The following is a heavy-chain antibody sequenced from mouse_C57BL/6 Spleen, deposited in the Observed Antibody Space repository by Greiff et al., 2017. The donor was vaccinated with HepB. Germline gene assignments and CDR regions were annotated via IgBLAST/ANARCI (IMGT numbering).Heavy chain of an antibody. Sequence: EVMLVESGGGLVKPGGSLKLSCAASGFTFSSYAMSWVRQTPEKRLEWVATISDGGSYTYYPDNVKGRFTISRDNAKNNLYLQMSHLKSEDTAMYYCARVGLFNFVYWGQGTTLTVSS. CDR2: ISDGGSYT. CDR1: GFTFSSYA. CDR3: ARVGLFNFVY. V-gene: IGHV5-4*03. J-gene: IGHJ2*01. D-gene: IGHD4-1*01.